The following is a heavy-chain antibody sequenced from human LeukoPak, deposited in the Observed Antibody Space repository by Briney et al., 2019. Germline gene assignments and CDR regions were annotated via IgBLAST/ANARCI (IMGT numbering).Heavy chain of an antibody. CDR2: IKSKTDGGTS. Sequence: GGSLRLSCAASGFTFSNAWMSWVRQAPGKGLEWVGRIKSKTDGGTSDYAAPVKGRFTISRDDSKNTLYLQMNSLRAEDTAVYYCAKDIGGSTAFDIWGQGTMVTVSS. D-gene: IGHD1-26*01. V-gene: IGHV3-15*01. CDR1: GFTFSNAW. J-gene: IGHJ3*02. CDR3: AKDIGGSTAFDI.